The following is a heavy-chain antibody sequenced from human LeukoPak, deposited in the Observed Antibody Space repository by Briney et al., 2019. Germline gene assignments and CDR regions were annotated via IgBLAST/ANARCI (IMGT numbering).Heavy chain of an antibody. CDR1: GFTFSTYS. J-gene: IGHJ4*02. CDR2: ISSSGSYM. D-gene: IGHD3-9*01. V-gene: IGHV3-21*01. Sequence: GGSLRLSCAASGFTFSTYSMNWLRQAPGKGLEWVSSISSSGSYMYYADSVKGRFTISRDNSKNTLYLQMNSLRAEDTAVFYCAKDSGRRYFDWLFDYWGQGTLVTVSS. CDR3: AKDSGRRYFDWLFDY.